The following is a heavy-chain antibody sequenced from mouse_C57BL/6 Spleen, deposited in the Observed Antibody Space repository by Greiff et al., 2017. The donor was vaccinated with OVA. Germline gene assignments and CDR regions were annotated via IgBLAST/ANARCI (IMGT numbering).Heavy chain of an antibody. Sequence: DVKLQESGGGLVQPKGSLKLSCAASGFSFNTYAMNWVRQAPGKGLEWVARIRSKSNNYATYYADSVKDRFTISRDDSESMLYLQMNNLKTEDTAMYYCVRQKGNYFDYWGQGTTLTVSS. J-gene: IGHJ2*01. CDR1: GFSFNTYA. CDR2: IRSKSNNYAT. CDR3: VRQKGNYFDY. V-gene: IGHV10-1*01.